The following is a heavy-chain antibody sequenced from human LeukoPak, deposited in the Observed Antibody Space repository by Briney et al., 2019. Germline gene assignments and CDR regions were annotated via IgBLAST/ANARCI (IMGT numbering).Heavy chain of an antibody. CDR1: GFTFSSYG. J-gene: IGHJ4*02. CDR2: ISYDGSNK. D-gene: IGHD3-3*01. V-gene: IGHV3-30*18. CDR3: AKDRPPFTIFGVDFDY. Sequence: PGGSLRLSCAASGFTFSSYGMHWVRQAPGKGLEWVAVISYDGSNKYYADSVKGRFTISRDNSKNTLYLQMNSLRAEDTAVYYCAKDRPPFTIFGVDFDYWGQGTLVTVSS.